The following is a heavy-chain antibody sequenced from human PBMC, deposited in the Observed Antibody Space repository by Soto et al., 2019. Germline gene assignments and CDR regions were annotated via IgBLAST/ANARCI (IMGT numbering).Heavy chain of an antibody. CDR2: IYHSGST. Sequence: PSETLSLTCAVSGGSISSSNWWSWVRQPPGKGLEWIGEIYHSGSTNYNPSLKSRVTISVDKSKNQFSLKLSSVTAADTAVYYCAATGGTGTATNDYWGQGTLVTAPQ. D-gene: IGHD1-1*01. CDR1: GGSISSSNW. J-gene: IGHJ4*02. CDR3: AATGGTGTATNDY. V-gene: IGHV4-4*02.